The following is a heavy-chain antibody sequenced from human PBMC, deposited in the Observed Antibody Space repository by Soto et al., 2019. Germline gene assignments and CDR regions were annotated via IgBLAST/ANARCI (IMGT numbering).Heavy chain of an antibody. D-gene: IGHD2-15*01. CDR3: GRGPSPRAPAGSTPYYYAMDV. Sequence: QVQLVQSGAEVKQSGASVKVSCKASGYDFTAYDINWVRQASGQGLEWMGWMNPINGAAGSARRFQGRVSMTRNTATGTAYLELTNLRSDDTAVYFCGRGPSPRAPAGSTPYYYAMDVWGQGTTVTVSS. CDR1: GYDFTAYD. CDR2: MNPINGAA. J-gene: IGHJ6*02. V-gene: IGHV1-8*02.